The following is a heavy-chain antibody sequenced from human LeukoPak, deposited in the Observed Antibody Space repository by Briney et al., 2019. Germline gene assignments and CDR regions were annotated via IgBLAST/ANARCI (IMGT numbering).Heavy chain of an antibody. Sequence: SVKVSCKTSGGTFSSYAISWVRQAPGQGLEWMGGIIPIFGTANYAQKFQGRVTITTDESTSTAYMELSSLRSEDTAVYYCARGDCSSTSCYVDCTLWGQGTLVTVSS. V-gene: IGHV1-69*05. CDR3: ARGDCSSTSCYVDCTL. D-gene: IGHD2-2*01. J-gene: IGHJ4*02. CDR1: GGTFSSYA. CDR2: IIPIFGTA.